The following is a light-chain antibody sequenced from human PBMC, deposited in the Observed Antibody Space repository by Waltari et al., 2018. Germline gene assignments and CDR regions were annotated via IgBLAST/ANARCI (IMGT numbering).Light chain of an antibody. J-gene: IGLJ3*02. CDR3: CSYAGSSTWV. CDR1: TSTVGSYNL. V-gene: IGLV2-23*01. CDR2: EGS. Sequence: QSALTQPASVSGSPGQSITISCSGTTSTVGSYNLVSWYQQHPGKAPRLIIYEGSARPSGSSHRFSCSTAANTASLTIAGIQTEDEADYYCCSYAGSSTWVFGGGTKVTVL.